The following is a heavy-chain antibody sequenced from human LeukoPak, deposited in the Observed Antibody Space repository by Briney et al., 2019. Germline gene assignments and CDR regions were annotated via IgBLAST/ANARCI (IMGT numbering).Heavy chain of an antibody. CDR3: ASLGRAVAGPTLDY. V-gene: IGHV4-39*01. CDR1: GGSISSSSYY. J-gene: IGHJ4*02. CDR2: IYYSGST. D-gene: IGHD6-19*01. Sequence: PSETLSLTCTVSGGSISSSSYYWGWIRQPPGKGLEWIGSIYYSGSTYYNPSLKSRVTISVDTSKNQFSLKLSSVTAADTAVYYCASLGRAVAGPTLDYWGQGTLVTVSS.